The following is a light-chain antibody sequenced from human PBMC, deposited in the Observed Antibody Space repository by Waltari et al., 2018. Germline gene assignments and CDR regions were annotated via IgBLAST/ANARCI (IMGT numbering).Light chain of an antibody. J-gene: IGLJ1*01. CDR1: NRDVGSYDY. Sequence: QSALTQPASVSGSPGQSITISCTGTNRDVGSYDYVSWYQQYPGKAPKLLIYEVNNGPAGVSSRFSGSKSGNTASLTISGLQADDEADYYCSSYRSTSTLYVFGTGTKVTVL. V-gene: IGLV2-14*03. CDR3: SSYRSTSTLYV. CDR2: EVN.